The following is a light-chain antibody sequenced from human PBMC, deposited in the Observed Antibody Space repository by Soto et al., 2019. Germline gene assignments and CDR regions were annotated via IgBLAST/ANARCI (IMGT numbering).Light chain of an antibody. CDR2: GAS. Sequence: EIAWTKSTGPLSFSPEERSTLSCRSSQSISSSYLAWFQQKPGQAPRLLIYGASTRATDFPARFSGSGSGTDFTLTISSLQPEDVATYYCQKYNSAPLTFGGGGKV. CDR1: QSISSSY. J-gene: IGKJ4*01. V-gene: IGKV3-20*01. CDR3: QKYNSAPLT.